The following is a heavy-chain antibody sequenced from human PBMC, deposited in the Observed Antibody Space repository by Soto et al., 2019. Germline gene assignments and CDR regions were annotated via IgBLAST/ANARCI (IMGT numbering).Heavy chain of an antibody. V-gene: IGHV3-48*04. J-gene: IGHJ4*02. D-gene: IGHD6-6*01. CDR1: GFTFSSYW. Sequence: GSLRLSCAVSGFTFSSYWMHWVRQAPGKGLEWVSYISSSGSTIYYADSVKGRFTISRDNAKNSLYLQMNSLRAEDTAVYYCARDRPWPPSFDYWGQGTLVTVSS. CDR2: ISSSGSTI. CDR3: ARDRPWPPSFDY.